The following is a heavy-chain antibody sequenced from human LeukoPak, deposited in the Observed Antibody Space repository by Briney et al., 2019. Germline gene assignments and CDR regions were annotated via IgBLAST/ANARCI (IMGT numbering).Heavy chain of an antibody. CDR3: AKDRLMDPGTFTGYFDS. J-gene: IGHJ4*02. CDR2: ISYDGSNR. D-gene: IGHD3-9*01. V-gene: IGHV3-30*18. CDR1: GFTFSRNG. Sequence: GGSLRLSCVASGFTFSRNGMHWVRQAPGKGLEWVAVISYDGSNRYYVDSVKGRFIISRDNSKNTLYLQMNSLRGEDTAVYYCAKDRLMDPGTFTGYFDSWGQGILVAVS.